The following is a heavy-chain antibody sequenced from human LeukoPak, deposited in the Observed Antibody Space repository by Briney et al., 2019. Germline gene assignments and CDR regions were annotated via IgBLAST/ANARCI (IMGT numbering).Heavy chain of an antibody. D-gene: IGHD2-8*02. CDR3: ARAVGYRGLGIDY. V-gene: IGHV3-23*01. Sequence: GGSLRLSCAASGFTFSTYAMSWVRQAPGKGLEWVSDINGSGGSTYYADSVKGRFTISRDNSKNTLYLQMNSLRAEDTAVYYCARAVGYRGLGIDYWGQGTLVTVSS. CDR2: INGSGGST. CDR1: GFTFSTYA. J-gene: IGHJ4*02.